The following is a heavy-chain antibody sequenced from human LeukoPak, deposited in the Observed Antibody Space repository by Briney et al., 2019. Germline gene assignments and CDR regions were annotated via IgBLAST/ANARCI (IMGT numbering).Heavy chain of an antibody. V-gene: IGHV4-34*01. CDR1: GGSFSGYY. CDR3: AREGVGGAAAGTGIDWFDP. D-gene: IGHD6-13*01. J-gene: IGHJ5*02. CDR2: VNHSGST. Sequence: PSETLSLTCAVYGGSFSGYYWSWIRQPPRQGLDLFGEVNHSGSTNYNPSLKSRVTISVDTSKNQFSLKLSSVTAADTAVYYCAREGVGGAAAGTGIDWFDPWGQGTLVTVSS.